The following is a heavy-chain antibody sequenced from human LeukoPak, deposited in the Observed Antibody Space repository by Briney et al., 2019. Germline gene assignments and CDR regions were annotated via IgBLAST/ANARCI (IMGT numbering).Heavy chain of an antibody. V-gene: IGHV4-34*01. J-gene: IGHJ4*02. D-gene: IGHD2-2*01. Sequence: PSETLSLTCAVYGGSFSGYYWSWIRQPPGKGLEWIGETNHSGSTNYNPSLKSRVTISVDTSKNQFSLKLSSVTAADTAVYYCARGERGYIVVVPAARAYFDYWGQGTLVTVSS. CDR3: ARGERGYIVVVPAARAYFDY. CDR1: GGSFSGYY. CDR2: TNHSGST.